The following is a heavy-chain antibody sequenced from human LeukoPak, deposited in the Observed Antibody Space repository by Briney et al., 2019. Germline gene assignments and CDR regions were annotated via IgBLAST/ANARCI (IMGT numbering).Heavy chain of an antibody. V-gene: IGHV5-51*01. Sequence: GESLKISCKGSGYNFSNNGIGWVRLMPGKGLEWVGLIDPGDADAIYSPSFQGQVTISADKSISAAYLQWSSLKASDTAMYYCARHGVGAGLAAAYIWGQGTLLTVSS. D-gene: IGHD6-13*01. CDR2: IDPGDADA. J-gene: IGHJ4*02. CDR1: GYNFSNNG. CDR3: ARHGVGAGLAAAYI.